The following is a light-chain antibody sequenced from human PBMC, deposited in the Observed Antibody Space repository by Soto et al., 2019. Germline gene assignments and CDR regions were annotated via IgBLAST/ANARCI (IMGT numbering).Light chain of an antibody. CDR1: SSDGGGYNY. J-gene: IGLJ2*01. Sequence: QSVLTQPASVSGSPGQSITISCPGTSSDGGGYNYFSWYQQHPGKAPKLVIYGVTKRPSGVSNRFSGSKSGNTASLTISGLQAEDETDYYCSSYTSTNHVVFGGGTKVTVL. V-gene: IGLV2-14*01. CDR2: GVT. CDR3: SSYTSTNHVV.